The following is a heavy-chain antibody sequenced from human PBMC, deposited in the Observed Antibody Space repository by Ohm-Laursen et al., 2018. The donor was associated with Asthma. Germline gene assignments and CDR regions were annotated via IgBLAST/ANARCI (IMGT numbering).Heavy chain of an antibody. V-gene: IGHV3-30*03. CDR2: MLHEGSNK. CDR1: GFSFSTYG. J-gene: IGHJ6*02. CDR3: AVRTTSAGFDV. D-gene: IGHD1-1*01. Sequence: SLRLSCAASGFSFSTYGMHWVRQAPGKGLEWVAAMLHEGSNKYYGDSVKGRFTISRDNSKNTLYLQMNSLRAQDTAVYYCAVRTTSAGFDVWGQGTTVTVSS.